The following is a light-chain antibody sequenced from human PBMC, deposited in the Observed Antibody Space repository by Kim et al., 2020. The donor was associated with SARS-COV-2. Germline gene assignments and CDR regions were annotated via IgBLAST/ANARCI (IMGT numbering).Light chain of an antibody. Sequence: IQMPQSPSIMSASLGDRVTITCRASQGISKYLAWFQQKPGKVPKRLIYAASSLQSGVPSRFSGSGSGTEFTLTISSLQPDDFATYYCQQYKSYPRTFGQGTKVDIK. CDR3: QQYKSYPRT. V-gene: IGKV1-17*03. CDR2: AAS. J-gene: IGKJ1*01. CDR1: QGISKY.